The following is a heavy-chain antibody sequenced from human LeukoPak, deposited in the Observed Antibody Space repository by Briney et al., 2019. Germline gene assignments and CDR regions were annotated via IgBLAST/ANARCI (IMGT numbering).Heavy chain of an antibody. CDR2: ISGSGGST. CDR3: ARDKNGIAAAGTFDY. Sequence: GGSLRLSCAASGFTFSDYYMSWVRQAPGKGLEWVSAISGSGGSTYYADSVKGRFTISRDNSKNTLYLQMNSLRAEDTAVYYCARDKNGIAAAGTFDYWGQGTLVTVSS. D-gene: IGHD6-13*01. V-gene: IGHV3-23*01. J-gene: IGHJ4*02. CDR1: GFTFSDYY.